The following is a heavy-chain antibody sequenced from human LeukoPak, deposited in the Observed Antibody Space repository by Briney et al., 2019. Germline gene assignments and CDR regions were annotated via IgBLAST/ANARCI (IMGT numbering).Heavy chain of an antibody. CDR1: GFTFSSYS. D-gene: IGHD4-17*01. J-gene: IGHJ4*02. V-gene: IGHV3-21*01. CDR3: ARDRTLYDYGDFQAPGTTFDY. CDR2: ISSSSSYI. Sequence: GGSLRLSCAASGFTFSSYSMNWVRQAPGKGLEWVSSISSSSSYIYYADSVKGRFTISRDNAKNSLYLQMNSLRAEDTAVYYCARDRTLYDYGDFQAPGTTFDYWGQGTLVAVSS.